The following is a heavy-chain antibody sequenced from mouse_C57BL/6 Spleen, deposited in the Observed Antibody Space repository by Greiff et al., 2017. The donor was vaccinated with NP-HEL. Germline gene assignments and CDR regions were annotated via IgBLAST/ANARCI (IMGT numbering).Heavy chain of an antibody. CDR3: ARSDYPYAMDY. D-gene: IGHD2-4*01. CDR2: INPSTGGT. CDR1: GYSFTGYY. Sequence: VQLQQSGPELVKPGASVKISCKASGYSFTGYYMNWVKQSPEKSLEWIGEINPSTGGTTYNQKFKAKATLTVDKSSSTAYMQLKSLTSEDSAVYYCARSDYPYAMDYWGQGTSVTVSS. J-gene: IGHJ4*01. V-gene: IGHV1-42*01.